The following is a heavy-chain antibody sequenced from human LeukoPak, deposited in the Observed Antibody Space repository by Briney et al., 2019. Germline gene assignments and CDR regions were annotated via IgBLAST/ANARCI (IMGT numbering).Heavy chain of an antibody. CDR1: GVTFSSHE. D-gene: IGHD2-15*01. V-gene: IGHV3-48*03. CDR2: INHIGQTT. CDR3: ARDPGDVAAAHDAFDI. J-gene: IGHJ3*02. Sequence: GGSLRLSCTASGVTFSSHEMNWVRQPPGKGLQWISNINHIGQTTYYADSVKGRFTISRDNARNSLFLEMNSLRVEDTAMYYCARDPGDVAAAHDAFDIWGQGTMVTVSS.